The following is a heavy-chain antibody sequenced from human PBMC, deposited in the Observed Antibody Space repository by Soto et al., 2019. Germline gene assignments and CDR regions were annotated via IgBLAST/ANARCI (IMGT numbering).Heavy chain of an antibody. CDR3: ARAGTTIFGVVINYYYGMDV. CDR1: VESFSGYY. Sequence: SETLSLTCSVYVESFSGYYWSWIRQPPGKGLEWIGEINHSGSTNYNPSLKSRVTISVDTSKNQFSLKLSSVTAADTAVYYCARAGTTIFGVVINYYYGMDVWGQGTKVTVSS. J-gene: IGHJ6*02. D-gene: IGHD3-3*01. CDR2: INHSGST. V-gene: IGHV4-34*01.